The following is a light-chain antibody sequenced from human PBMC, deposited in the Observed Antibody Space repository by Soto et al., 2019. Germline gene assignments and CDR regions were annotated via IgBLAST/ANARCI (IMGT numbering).Light chain of an antibody. CDR1: QSMSRY. Sequence: DIQMTQSPSSLSASVGDRVTITCRASQSMSRYLNWYQQKPGKAPRLLIYAASSLLSGVPSRFSGCGSGTDFTLTISSLQPEDFATYYCQQSFSTRLTFGGGTKVEIK. CDR2: AAS. V-gene: IGKV1-39*01. CDR3: QQSFSTRLT. J-gene: IGKJ4*01.